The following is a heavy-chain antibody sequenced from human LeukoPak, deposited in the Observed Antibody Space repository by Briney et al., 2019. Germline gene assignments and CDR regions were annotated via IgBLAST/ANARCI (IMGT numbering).Heavy chain of an antibody. V-gene: IGHV1-2*02. Sequence: GASVRVSCKASGYLFTVYYLHWVRQAPGRGLEWMGWINTESGDTNYEQKFQGRVAMTRDTSTSTAYMELSRMTSDDTAVYYCARTLGYCGRDCHEQGFLYWGQGTLVIVSS. CDR3: ARTLGYCGRDCHEQGFLY. CDR2: INTESGDT. CDR1: GYLFTVYY. D-gene: IGHD2-21*02. J-gene: IGHJ1*01.